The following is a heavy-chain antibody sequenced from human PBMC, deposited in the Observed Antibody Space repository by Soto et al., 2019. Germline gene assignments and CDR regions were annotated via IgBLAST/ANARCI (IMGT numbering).Heavy chain of an antibody. CDR3: AREGPNPFCSSTSCDADY. J-gene: IGHJ4*02. D-gene: IGHD2-2*01. CDR1: GYTFTGYY. V-gene: IGHV1-2*04. Sequence: ASVKVSCKASGYTFTGYYMHWVRQAPGQGLEWMGWINPNSGGTNYAQKFQGWVTMTRDTSISTAYMELSRLRSDDTAVYYCAREGPNPFCSSTSCDADYWGQGTLVTVSS. CDR2: INPNSGGT.